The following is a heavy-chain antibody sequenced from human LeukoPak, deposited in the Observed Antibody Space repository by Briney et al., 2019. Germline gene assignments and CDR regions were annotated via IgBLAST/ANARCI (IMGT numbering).Heavy chain of an antibody. Sequence: GGSLRLSCAASGFTFGSYSMNWVRQAPGKGLEWVSSISSSSSYIYYADSVKGRFTISRDNAKNSLYLQMNSLRAEDTAVYYCARGEYGSGSYHIDYWGQGTLVTVSS. CDR1: GFTFGSYS. D-gene: IGHD3-10*01. CDR2: ISSSSSYI. J-gene: IGHJ4*02. CDR3: ARGEYGSGSYHIDY. V-gene: IGHV3-21*01.